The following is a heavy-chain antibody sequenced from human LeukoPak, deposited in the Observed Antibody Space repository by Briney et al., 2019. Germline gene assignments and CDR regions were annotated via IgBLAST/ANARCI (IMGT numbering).Heavy chain of an antibody. J-gene: IGHJ5*02. V-gene: IGHV4-31*03. Sequence: SQTLSLTCTVSGGSISSGGYYWSWIRQHPGKGLEWIGYIYYSGSTYYNPSLKSRVTISVDTSKNQFSLKLSSVTAADTAVYYCARGEAYYYDTYNWFDPWGQGTLVTVSS. D-gene: IGHD3-22*01. CDR3: ARGEAYYYDTYNWFDP. CDR2: IYYSGST. CDR1: GGSISSGGYY.